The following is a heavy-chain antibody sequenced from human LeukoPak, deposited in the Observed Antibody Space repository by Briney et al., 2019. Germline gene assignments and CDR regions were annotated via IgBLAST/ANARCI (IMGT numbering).Heavy chain of an antibody. J-gene: IGHJ4*02. CDR3: ARAYSGSYRYYFDY. D-gene: IGHD1-26*01. Sequence: GGSLRLSCAASGFTFSSYWMSWVRQAPGKGLEWVANIKQDGSGKYYVDSVKGRFTISRDNAKNSLYLQMNSLRAEDTAVYYCARAYSGSYRYYFDYWGQGTLVTVSS. CDR1: GFTFSSYW. V-gene: IGHV3-7*01. CDR2: IKQDGSGK.